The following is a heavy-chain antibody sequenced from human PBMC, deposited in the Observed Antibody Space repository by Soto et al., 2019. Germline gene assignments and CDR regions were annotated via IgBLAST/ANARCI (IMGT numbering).Heavy chain of an antibody. Sequence: VQLVQSGAEMKEPGDSVRVSCEASGYTFTSYYIHWVRQAPGQGLEWMGWITPKFGDTTYAQDFQGRVSMTTDMSIITVYMERSRPPSDGTAICYGARNMDYYNGPGRGNGHVFWGQGPTVTV. D-gene: IGHD3-10*01. J-gene: IGHJ6*02. CDR1: GYTFTSYY. V-gene: IGHV1-2*02. CDR3: ARNMDYYNGPGRGNGHVF. CDR2: ITPKFGDT.